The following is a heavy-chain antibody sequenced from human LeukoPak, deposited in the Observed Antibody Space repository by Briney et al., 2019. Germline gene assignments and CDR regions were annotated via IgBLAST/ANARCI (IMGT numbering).Heavy chain of an antibody. D-gene: IGHD5-18*01. V-gene: IGHV3-7*01. CDR2: IKQDGSEK. J-gene: IGHJ4*02. CDR3: ARASYGYQWRELDY. CDR1: GFTFSSYW. Sequence: QSGGSLRLSCAASGFTFSSYWMSWVRQAPGKGLEWVANIKQDGSEKYYVDSVKGRFTISRDNAKNSLYLQMNSLRAEDTAVYYCARASYGYQWRELDYWGQGTLVTVSS.